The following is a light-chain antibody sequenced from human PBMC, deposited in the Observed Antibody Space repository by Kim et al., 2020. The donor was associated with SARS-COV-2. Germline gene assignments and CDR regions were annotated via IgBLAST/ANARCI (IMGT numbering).Light chain of an antibody. CDR1: KLGDKY. J-gene: IGLJ2*01. CDR2: QDS. V-gene: IGLV3-1*01. CDR3: QAWDSSTKVV. Sequence: SYELTQPPSVSVSPGQTASFTCSGDKLGDKYACWYQQKPGQSPVLVIYQDSKRPSGIPERFSGSNSGNTATLTISGTQAMDEADYYCQAWDSSTKVVFGGGTQLTVL.